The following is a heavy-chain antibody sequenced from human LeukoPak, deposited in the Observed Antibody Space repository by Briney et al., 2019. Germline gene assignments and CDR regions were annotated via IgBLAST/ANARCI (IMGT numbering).Heavy chain of an antibody. D-gene: IGHD5-24*01. Sequence: GGSLRLSCAASGFTFSNYAVSWVRQAPGKGLEWVSAISGSGGSTYHADSVKGRFTISRDNSKNTLYLQMNSLRAEDTAVYYCAKGSRWSSDYYYMDVWGKGTPVTVSS. CDR1: GFTFSNYA. J-gene: IGHJ6*03. CDR2: ISGSGGST. CDR3: AKGSRWSSDYYYMDV. V-gene: IGHV3-23*01.